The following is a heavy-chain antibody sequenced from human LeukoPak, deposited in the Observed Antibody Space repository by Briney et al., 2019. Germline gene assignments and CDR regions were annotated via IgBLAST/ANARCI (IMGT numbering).Heavy chain of an antibody. Sequence: GRSLRLSCAASGFTFSSYGVHWVRQAPGKGLEWVAVISYDGNNKYYADSVKGRFTISRDNSKNTLYLQMNSLRTEGTALYYCASGGFELDVWGRGTAVTVSS. D-gene: IGHD3-10*01. CDR2: ISYDGNNK. J-gene: IGHJ6*04. CDR1: GFTFSSYG. CDR3: ASGGFELDV. V-gene: IGHV3-30*03.